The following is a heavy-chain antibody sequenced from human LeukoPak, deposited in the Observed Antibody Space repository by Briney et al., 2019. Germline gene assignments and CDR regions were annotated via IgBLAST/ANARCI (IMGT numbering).Heavy chain of an antibody. J-gene: IGHJ4*02. Sequence: GESLKISCKGSGYTFTNYWIGWVRQMPGKGLEWMGIIFPGDSDTKYSPSFQGQVTISADKSISTAYLQWSSLKASDTAMYYCARLLDSTSPSDDYWGQGTLVTVSS. D-gene: IGHD6-6*01. CDR2: IFPGDSDT. CDR1: GYTFTNYW. V-gene: IGHV5-51*01. CDR3: ARLLDSTSPSDDY.